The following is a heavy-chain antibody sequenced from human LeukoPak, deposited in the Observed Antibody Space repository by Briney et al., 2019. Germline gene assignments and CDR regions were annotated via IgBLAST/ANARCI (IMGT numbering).Heavy chain of an antibody. J-gene: IGHJ4*02. Sequence: GASVEVSCRTFGDTFTSQYIQWVRQAPGQGLEWMGLIKPHDGSTFYAQSLQGRVTLTRDTSTSTVYMDLSSLRSEDTAIYFCARNNVGSSGWTGLGFWGQGTLVTVSS. D-gene: IGHD6-19*01. CDR1: GDTFTSQY. CDR3: ARNNVGSSGWTGLGF. CDR2: IKPHDGST. V-gene: IGHV1-46*04.